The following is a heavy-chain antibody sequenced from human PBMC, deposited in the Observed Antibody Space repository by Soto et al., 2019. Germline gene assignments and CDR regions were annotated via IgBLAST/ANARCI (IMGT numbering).Heavy chain of an antibody. V-gene: IGHV4-34*01. CDR2: INHSGSA. D-gene: IGHD1-26*01. CDR3: ARGLISGSHYSGGWYYFDS. Sequence: QVQLQQSGAGLLKPSETLSLTCDVYGGSFSDYIWTWIRQTPGKGLQWIGQINHSGSANYNPSLKSRVTLSVHTSSSQFSLELSSVTAADTAVYYCARGLISGSHYSGGWYYFDSWGQGTQVTVSS. CDR1: GGSFSDYI. J-gene: IGHJ4*02.